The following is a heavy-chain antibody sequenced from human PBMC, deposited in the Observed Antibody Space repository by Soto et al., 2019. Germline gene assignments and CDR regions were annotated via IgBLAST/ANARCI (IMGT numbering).Heavy chain of an antibody. J-gene: IGHJ4*02. CDR3: AREPQSIDY. Sequence: EVQVVESGGDLVQPGGSLRLSCAASGFTFSNYWMSWVRQAPGKGLEWVANIKYDGGETYYVDSVKGRFTISRDNAKNSLYLQMNSLRADDTAIYYCAREPQSIDYWGQGTLVTVSS. CDR2: IKYDGGET. V-gene: IGHV3-7*01. CDR1: GFTFSNYW.